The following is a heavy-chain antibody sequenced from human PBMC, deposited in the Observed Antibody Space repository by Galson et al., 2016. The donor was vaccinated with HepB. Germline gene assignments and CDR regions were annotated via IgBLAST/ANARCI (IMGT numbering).Heavy chain of an antibody. CDR1: GFTFSSFA. CDR2: IGGSGGST. J-gene: IGHJ4*02. D-gene: IGHD3-22*01. CDR3: AKLTMIIVVTPHFDS. Sequence: SLRLPCAASGFTFSSFAMSWVRQAPGKGLEWVSVIGGSGGSTYYADSVKGRFTISRDNSKSTLYLEMNSLRADDTAIYYCAKLTMIIVVTPHFDSWGQGTLVTVSS. V-gene: IGHV3-23*01.